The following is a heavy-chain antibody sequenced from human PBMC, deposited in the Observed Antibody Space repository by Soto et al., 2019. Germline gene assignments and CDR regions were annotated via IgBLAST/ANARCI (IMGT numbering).Heavy chain of an antibody. D-gene: IGHD3-10*01. CDR3: ARDRQAVRGAQIAVGNFDS. Sequence: QVQLQQSGPGLVKPSQTLSLTCAISGDSVSSNIAAWNWIRQSPSRGLEWLGRTYYKSTWYYDYAVSVKGRITINPDTSKNQFSLQLNSVSPEDTAVYYCARDRQAVRGAQIAVGNFDSWGQGTLVTVSS. V-gene: IGHV6-1*01. CDR2: TYYKSTWYY. J-gene: IGHJ4*02. CDR1: GDSVSSNIAA.